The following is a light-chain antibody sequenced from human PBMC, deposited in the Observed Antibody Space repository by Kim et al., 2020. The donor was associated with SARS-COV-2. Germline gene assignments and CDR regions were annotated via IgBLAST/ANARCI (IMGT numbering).Light chain of an antibody. J-gene: IGLJ3*02. CDR2: RDN. CDR3: SAWDSSLSAWV. Sequence: LTQPPSVFKGLRQTATLTCTGNINNVGNQGAAWLQQHQGHPPKLLFYRDNNRPSGISARFSASRSGSTASLTITGLQPEDEADYYCSAWDSSLSAWVFGGGTQLTVL. CDR1: INNVGNQG. V-gene: IGLV10-54*01.